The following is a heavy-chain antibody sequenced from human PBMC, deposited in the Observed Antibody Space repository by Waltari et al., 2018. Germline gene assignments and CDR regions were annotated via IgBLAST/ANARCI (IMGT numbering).Heavy chain of an antibody. V-gene: IGHV1-69-2*01. Sequence: EVQLRQSGAELRKPGTPVKISCKASGYHFSDYYIHWVQQAPGKGLQWVGLVDPEDGQAIYAEKFQGRVTITADTSTDTAYLELSSLTSEDTAVFYCATALGDNTSASRPFHLWGQGTVITVSS. D-gene: IGHD3-10*01. CDR3: ATALGDNTSASRPFHL. J-gene: IGHJ3*01. CDR2: VDPEDGQA. CDR1: GYHFSDYY.